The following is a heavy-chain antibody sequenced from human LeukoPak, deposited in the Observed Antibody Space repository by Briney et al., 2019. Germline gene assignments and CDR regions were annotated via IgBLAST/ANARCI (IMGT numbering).Heavy chain of an antibody. Sequence: ASVKVSCKVSGYTLTELSMHWVRQAPGKGLEWMGGFDPEDGETIYAQKFQGRVTMTEDTSTDTAYMELSSLRSEDTAVYYCAPRARITMVRGVLGGFDPWGQGTLVTVSS. CDR2: FDPEDGET. J-gene: IGHJ5*02. D-gene: IGHD3-10*01. CDR1: GYTLTELS. CDR3: APRARITMVRGVLGGFDP. V-gene: IGHV1-24*01.